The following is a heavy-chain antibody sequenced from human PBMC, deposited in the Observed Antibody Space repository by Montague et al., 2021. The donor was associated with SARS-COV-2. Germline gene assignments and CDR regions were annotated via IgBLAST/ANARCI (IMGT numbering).Heavy chain of an antibody. D-gene: IGHD2-2*01. J-gene: IGHJ5*02. CDR1: GFTFDDYA. CDR3: AKAGSTSCYVRCGWFDP. V-gene: IGHV3-9*01. CDR2: ISWNSGSI. Sequence: SLRLSCAASGFTFDDYAMHWVRQASGKGLEWVSGISWNSGSIGYADSVKGRFTISRDNAKNSLYLQMNSLRAEDAALYYCAKAGSTSCYVRCGWFDPWGQGTLVTVSP.